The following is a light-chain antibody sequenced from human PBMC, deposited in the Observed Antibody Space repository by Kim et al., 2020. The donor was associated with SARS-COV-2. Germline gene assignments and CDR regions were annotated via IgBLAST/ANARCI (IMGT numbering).Light chain of an antibody. J-gene: IGKJ1*01. CDR1: QGISKY. CDR3: QKYNSAPWT. CDR2: AAS. Sequence: DIQMTQSPSSLSASVGDRVTITCRASQGISKYLAWYHQKPGKVPKLLIYAASTLQSGVPSRFSGSGSGTDFTLTISSLQPEDVATYYCQKYNSAPWTFGQGTKVDIK. V-gene: IGKV1-27*01.